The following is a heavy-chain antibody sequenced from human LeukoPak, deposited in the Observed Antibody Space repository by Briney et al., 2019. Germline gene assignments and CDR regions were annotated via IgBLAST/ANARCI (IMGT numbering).Heavy chain of an antibody. V-gene: IGHV3-23*01. CDR2: ISYSGGST. J-gene: IGHJ4*02. Sequence: GGSLRLSCAASGFTFSSYGMGWVRQAPGKGLQWVSLISYSGGSTYYADSVKGRFTISRDNSENTLYLQMNSLRAEDTAVYYCAKDLGLTGYPIFDYWGQGTLVTVSS. D-gene: IGHD3-9*01. CDR3: AKDLGLTGYPIFDY. CDR1: GFTFSSYG.